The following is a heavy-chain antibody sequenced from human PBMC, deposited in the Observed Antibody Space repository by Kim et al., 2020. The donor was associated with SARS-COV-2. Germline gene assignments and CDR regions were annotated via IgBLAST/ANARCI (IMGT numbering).Heavy chain of an antibody. V-gene: IGHV1-2*02. J-gene: IGHJ2*01. CDR3: ARTTEGVYFTMIVVGPGWYFDL. Sequence: ASVKVSCKASGYTFTGYYMHWVRQAPGQGLEWMGWINPNSGGTNYAQKFQGRVTMTRDTSISTAYMELSRLRSDDTAVYYCARTTEGVYFTMIVVGPGWYFDLWGRGTLVTVSS. D-gene: IGHD3-22*01. CDR1: GYTFTGYY. CDR2: INPNSGGT.